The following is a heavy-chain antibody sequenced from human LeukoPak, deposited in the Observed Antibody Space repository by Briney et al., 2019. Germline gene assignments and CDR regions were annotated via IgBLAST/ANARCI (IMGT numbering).Heavy chain of an antibody. CDR3: ARQGGGFWYFDL. Sequence: TWETLSLICTVSGGSISSSYWSSIRQPPGKGQEWIGYIYYSGSTNYNPSLKSRVTISVDTSKNQFSLKLSSVTAADTAVYYCARQGGGFWYFDLWGRGTLVTVSS. J-gene: IGHJ2*01. V-gene: IGHV4-59*08. CDR1: GGSISSSY. D-gene: IGHD6-25*01. CDR2: IYYSGST.